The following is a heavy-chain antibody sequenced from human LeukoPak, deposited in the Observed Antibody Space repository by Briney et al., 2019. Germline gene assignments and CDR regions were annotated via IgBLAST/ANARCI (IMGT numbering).Heavy chain of an antibody. D-gene: IGHD5-24*01. J-gene: IGHJ4*02. CDR3: ARGRNMEMTTMSGGSDY. CDR2: LNPNSGDT. Sequence: ASVKVSCKASGGTFSSYAISWVRQAPGQGLEWMGWLNPNSGDTNYAQKFQGRVSMTRDSSISTAYMDLSDLRSDDTAVYSCARGRNMEMTTMSGGSDYWGQGTLVTVSS. V-gene: IGHV1-2*02. CDR1: GGTFSSYA.